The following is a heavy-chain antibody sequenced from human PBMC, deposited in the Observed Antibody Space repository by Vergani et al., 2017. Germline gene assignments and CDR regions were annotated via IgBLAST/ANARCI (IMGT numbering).Heavy chain of an antibody. V-gene: IGHV3-49*03. J-gene: IGHJ4*02. Sequence: EVQLLESGGGLLQPGGSLRLSCTASGFTFGDYAMSWFRQAPGKGLEWVGFIRSKAYGGTTEYAASVKGRFTISRDDSKSITYLQMNSLTTEDTAVYYCTRATTLRSSDYWGQGTLVTVSS. D-gene: IGHD4-17*01. CDR3: TRATTLRSSDY. CDR1: GFTFGDYA. CDR2: IRSKAYGGTT.